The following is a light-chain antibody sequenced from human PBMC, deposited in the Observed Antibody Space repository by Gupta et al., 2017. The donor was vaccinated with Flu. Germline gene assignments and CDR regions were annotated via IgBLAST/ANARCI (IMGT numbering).Light chain of an antibody. CDR1: QSVSSNY. Sequence: ENVLTQSPGTLSLYPGERATLSCRASQSVSSNYLAWYQQKPGQAPRLLIYGASSRATGIPGRFSGSGSGTDFTLTISRLEPEDFAVYYCQHYGSSLYSFGQGTKLEIK. V-gene: IGKV3-20*01. CDR2: GAS. J-gene: IGKJ2*03. CDR3: QHYGSSLYS.